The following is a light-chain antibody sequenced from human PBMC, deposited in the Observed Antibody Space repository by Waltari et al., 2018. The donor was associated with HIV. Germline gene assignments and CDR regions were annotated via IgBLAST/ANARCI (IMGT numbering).Light chain of an antibody. Sequence: DIVTTHSPDSLSVSLGERATIYCRSSQNVVVKTKKRDYNSIAWYQHKPGQTPRLLFYLASTRESGVPDRFSASGSGTDFTLTITSLQAEDVAVYYCHQYYVPPFTFGPGTRVDVK. V-gene: IGKV4-1*01. J-gene: IGKJ3*01. CDR3: HQYYVPPFT. CDR1: QNVVVKTKKRDY. CDR2: LAS.